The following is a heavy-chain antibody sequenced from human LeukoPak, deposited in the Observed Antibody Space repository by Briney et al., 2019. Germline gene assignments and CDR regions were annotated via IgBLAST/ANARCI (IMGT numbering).Heavy chain of an antibody. V-gene: IGHV3-53*01. D-gene: IGHD1-1*01. CDR1: GFTVSRNY. Sequence: GSLLLSCAASGFTVSRNYMSWVRQAPGKGLEWVLVIYADGTTYYADSVKGRFTISRDNSKNTLYLQMNSLRAEDTAVYYCARDLEGYFDYWGQGTLVTVSS. CDR3: ARDLEGYFDY. CDR2: IYADGTT. J-gene: IGHJ4*02.